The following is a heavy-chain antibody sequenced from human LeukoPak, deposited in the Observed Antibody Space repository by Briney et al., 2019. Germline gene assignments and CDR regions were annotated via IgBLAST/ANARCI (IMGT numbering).Heavy chain of an antibody. V-gene: IGHV1-2*02. D-gene: IGHD3-10*01. CDR3: ATSWDYYGSGSYPFDY. CDR2: INPNSGGT. Sequence: ASVKVSCKASGYTFTGYYMHWVRQAPGQGLEWMGWINPNSGGTNYAQKFQGRVTMTRDTSISTAYMELSRLRSDDTAVYYCATSWDYYGSGSYPFDYWGQGTLVTVSS. J-gene: IGHJ4*02. CDR1: GYTFTGYY.